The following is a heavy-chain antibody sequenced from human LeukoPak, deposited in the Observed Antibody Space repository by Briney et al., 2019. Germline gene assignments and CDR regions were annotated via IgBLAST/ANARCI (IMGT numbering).Heavy chain of an antibody. CDR1: GGSISSGSYY. J-gene: IGHJ3*02. CDR2: IYTSGST. D-gene: IGHD5-24*01. V-gene: IGHV4-61*02. CDR3: ARAFGRRDSYKPADPRFDI. Sequence: SETLSLTCTVSGGSISSGSYYWSWIRQPAGKGLEWIGRIYTSGSTNYNPSLKSRVTISVDTSKNQFSLKLSSVTAADTAVYYCARAFGRRDSYKPADPRFDIWGQGTMVTVSS.